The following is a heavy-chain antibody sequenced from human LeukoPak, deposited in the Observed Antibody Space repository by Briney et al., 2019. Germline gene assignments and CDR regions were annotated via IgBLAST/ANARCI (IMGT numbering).Heavy chain of an antibody. CDR2: IYSGGST. V-gene: IGHV3-53*04. J-gene: IGHJ5*02. CDR3: AREDGDSGWFDP. Sequence: LTGGSLRLSCAASGFTFSTYAMDWVRQAPGKGLEWVSVIYSGGSTYYADSVKGRFTISRHNSKNTLYLQMNSLRAEDTAVYYCAREDGDSGWFDPWGQGTLVTVSS. D-gene: IGHD4-17*01. CDR1: GFTFSTYA.